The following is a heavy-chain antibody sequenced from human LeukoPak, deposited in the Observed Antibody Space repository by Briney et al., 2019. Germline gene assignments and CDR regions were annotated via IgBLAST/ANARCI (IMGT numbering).Heavy chain of an antibody. CDR2: ISYDGSNK. CDR3: AQDKGSGWYWNYFDY. Sequence: GRSLRLSCAASGFTFSSYGMHWVRQAPGKGLEWVAVISYDGSNKYYADSVKGRFTISRDNSKNTLYLQMNSLRAEDTAVYYCAQDKGSGWYWNYFDYWGQGTLVTVSS. V-gene: IGHV3-30*18. J-gene: IGHJ4*02. D-gene: IGHD6-19*01. CDR1: GFTFSSYG.